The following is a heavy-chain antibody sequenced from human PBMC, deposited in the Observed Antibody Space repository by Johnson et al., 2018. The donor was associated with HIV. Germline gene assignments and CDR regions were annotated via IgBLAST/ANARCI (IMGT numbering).Heavy chain of an antibody. CDR2: ISASGGLT. CDR3: AKVRPDHCNPPFHAFDI. CDR1: EFTFSKFA. D-gene: IGHD2-21*02. V-gene: IGHV3-23*04. J-gene: IGHJ3*02. Sequence: VQLVESGGDLVQPGGSLILSCAASEFTFSKFAMSWVRQAPGKGLEWVSTISASGGLTYYADSVKGRFTISRDNSKNTLCLQMSSLRAEDAALYYCAKVRPDHCNPPFHAFDIWGQGTMVTVSS.